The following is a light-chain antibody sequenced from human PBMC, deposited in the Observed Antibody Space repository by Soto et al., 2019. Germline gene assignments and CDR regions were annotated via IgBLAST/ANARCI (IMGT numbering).Light chain of an antibody. CDR1: QTVSSTY. J-gene: IGKJ1*01. CDR2: GAS. V-gene: IGKV3-20*01. CDR3: QQYDYLVT. Sequence: IVLTQSPGTLSLSPGETATLSCRASQTVSSTYLAWYQHKPGRAPRLLIGGASSRAAGIPDRFSGSGSGTDFTLTISRLEPEDLAVYYCQQYDYLVTFGQGTKVDIK.